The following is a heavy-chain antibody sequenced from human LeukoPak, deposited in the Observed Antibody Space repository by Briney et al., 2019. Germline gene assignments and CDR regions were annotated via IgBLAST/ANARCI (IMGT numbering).Heavy chain of an antibody. Sequence: GGALRLSWAASGFTFSDYYMSWIRQAPGKGLEGVSYISSRGSTIYYADSVKGRCTISRDNAKNSLYLQMNSLSAEDTAAYYCARDRFGESVFDYWGQGTLVTVSS. J-gene: IGHJ4*02. CDR2: ISSRGSTI. CDR1: GFTFSDYY. V-gene: IGHV3-11*01. CDR3: ARDRFGESVFDY. D-gene: IGHD3-10*01.